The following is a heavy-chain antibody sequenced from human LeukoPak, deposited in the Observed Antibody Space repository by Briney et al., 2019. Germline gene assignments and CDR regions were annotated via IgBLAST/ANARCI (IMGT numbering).Heavy chain of an antibody. CDR2: ISFDGNTI. CDR3: ARSGGLQKFDR. CDR1: GFAFNTYA. V-gene: IGHV3-30-3*01. Sequence: GRSLRLSCAASGFAFNTYAMHWVRQGPGKGLEWVAVISFDGNTIHYADSVKGRFTISRDNSKNTLFLQMDSLRAEDTAVYYCARSGGLQKFDRWGQGTLVPVSS. D-gene: IGHD4-11*01. J-gene: IGHJ5*02.